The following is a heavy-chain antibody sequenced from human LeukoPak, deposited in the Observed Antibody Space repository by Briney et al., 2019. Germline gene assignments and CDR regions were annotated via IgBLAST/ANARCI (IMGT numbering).Heavy chain of an antibody. CDR1: GGSISSSNW. CDR3: VGRRYSSGWYRGY. Sequence: PSETLSLTCAVSGGSISSSNWWSWVRQPPGKGLEWIGEIYHSGSTNYNPSLKSRVTISVDKSKNQFSLKLSSVTAADTAVYYCVGRRYSSGWYRGYWGQGTLVTVSS. V-gene: IGHV4-4*02. J-gene: IGHJ4*02. CDR2: IYHSGST. D-gene: IGHD6-19*01.